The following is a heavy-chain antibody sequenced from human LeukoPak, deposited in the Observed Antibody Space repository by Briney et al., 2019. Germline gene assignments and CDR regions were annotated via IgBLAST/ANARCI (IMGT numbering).Heavy chain of an antibody. J-gene: IGHJ4*02. CDR1: GFTFSSYA. Sequence: QPGGSLGLSCAASGFTFSSYAMSWVRQAPGKGLEWVSGISGSGGSTYYADSVKGRFTISRDNSRNTLYLQMNSPRAEDTAVYYCAILPGYSSGWYEVNYWGQGTLVTVSS. D-gene: IGHD6-13*01. V-gene: IGHV3-23*01. CDR3: AILPGYSSGWYEVNY. CDR2: ISGSGGST.